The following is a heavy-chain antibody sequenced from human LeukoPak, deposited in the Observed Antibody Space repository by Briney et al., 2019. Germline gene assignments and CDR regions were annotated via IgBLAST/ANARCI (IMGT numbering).Heavy chain of an antibody. J-gene: IGHJ4*02. CDR3: ARGATGFDY. V-gene: IGHV3-48*02. CDR2: ISSRSSAI. Sequence: GGSLRLSCAASGFTFSSYNMNWVRQAPGKWLEWVAYISSRSSAIYYADYVKGLFTISRDNDKSSLYLQMNSLRDEDTAVYYCARGATGFDYWGQGTLVTVSS. CDR1: GFTFSSYN. D-gene: IGHD3-16*01.